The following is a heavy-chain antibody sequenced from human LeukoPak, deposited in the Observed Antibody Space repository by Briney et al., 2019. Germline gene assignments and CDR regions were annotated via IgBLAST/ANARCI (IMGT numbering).Heavy chain of an antibody. Sequence: GGSLRLSCAASGFTFSSYWMHWVRQAPGKGLVWVSRINSDGSNTSYADSVKGRFTISRDNAKNTLYLQMNSLRADGTAVYYCARSRTVTTTFGFSWGQGTLVTVSS. D-gene: IGHD4-17*01. J-gene: IGHJ4*02. CDR2: INSDGSNT. CDR1: GFTFSSYW. CDR3: ARSRTVTTTFGFS. V-gene: IGHV3-74*01.